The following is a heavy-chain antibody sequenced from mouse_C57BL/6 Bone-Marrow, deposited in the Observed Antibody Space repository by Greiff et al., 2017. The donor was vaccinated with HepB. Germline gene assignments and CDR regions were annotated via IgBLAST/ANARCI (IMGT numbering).Heavy chain of an antibody. V-gene: IGHV1-55*01. CDR1: GYTFTSYW. CDR2: IYPGSGST. Sequence: QVQLQQPGAELVKPGASVKMSCKASGYTFTSYWITWVKQTPGQGLEWIGDIYPGSGSTNYNEKFKSKATLTVGTSSSTAYMQLSSLTSEDSAVYYYARNAGYSPHYFDYGSQGTTLTVS. J-gene: IGHJ2*01. CDR3: ARNAGYSPHYFDY. D-gene: IGHD2-3*01.